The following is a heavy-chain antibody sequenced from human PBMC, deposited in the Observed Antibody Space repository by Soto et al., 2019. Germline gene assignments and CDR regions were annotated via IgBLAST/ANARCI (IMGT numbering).Heavy chain of an antibody. CDR2: ISDNGSDK. Sequence: QVQLVESGGGVVQPERSLRLSCAASRFTFSRYGMHWVRQTPGKGLEWVAVISDNGSDKYYGDSVKGRFTFSRDNSKNTLDLQMNSLRAEDTAVYFCARDPFGQTYPVVYDYWGQGTLVTVSS. V-gene: IGHV3-30*03. J-gene: IGHJ4*02. CDR1: RFTFSRYG. D-gene: IGHD3-3*01. CDR3: ARDPFGQTYPVVYDY.